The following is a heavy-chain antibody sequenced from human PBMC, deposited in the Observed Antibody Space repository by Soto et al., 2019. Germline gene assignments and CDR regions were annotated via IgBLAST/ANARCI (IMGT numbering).Heavy chain of an antibody. D-gene: IGHD4-17*01. CDR2: ISAYNGNT. Sequence: ASVKVSCKASGYTFTSYGISWVRQAPGQGLEWMGWISAYNGNTNYAQKLQGRVTMTTDTSTSTAYMELRSLRSDDTAVYYCARYFSDDYGDFDAFDIWGQGTMVTVSS. CDR3: ARYFSDDYGDFDAFDI. V-gene: IGHV1-18*01. CDR1: GYTFTSYG. J-gene: IGHJ3*02.